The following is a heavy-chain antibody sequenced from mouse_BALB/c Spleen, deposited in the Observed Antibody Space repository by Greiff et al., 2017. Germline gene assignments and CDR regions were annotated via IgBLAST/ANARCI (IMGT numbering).Heavy chain of an antibody. J-gene: IGHJ4*01. V-gene: IGHV5-4*02. CDR1: GFTFSDYY. CDR2: ISDGGSYT. D-gene: IGHD1-1*01. CDR3: ARDGIYYGRSYYAMDY. Sequence: EVQLVESGGGLVKPGGSLKLSCAASGFTFSDYYMYWVRQTPEKRLEWVATISDGGSYTYYPDSVKGRFTISRDNAKNNLYLQMSSLKSEDTAMYYCARDGIYYGRSYYAMDYWGQGTSVTVSS.